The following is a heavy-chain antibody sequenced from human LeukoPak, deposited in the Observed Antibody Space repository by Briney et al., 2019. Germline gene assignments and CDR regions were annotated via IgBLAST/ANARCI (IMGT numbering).Heavy chain of an antibody. CDR2: INQDGSEK. CDR3: ARKRDGNFFDY. D-gene: IGHD5-24*01. Sequence: GGSLRLSCAVSGLTFRSFWMSWVRQAPGKGLEWVANINQDGSEKYFVDSVRGRFTISRDNSKNSLHLQMNTLRAEDTAVYYCARKRDGNFFDYWGRGTLVPFT. J-gene: IGHJ4*02. CDR1: GLTFRSFW. V-gene: IGHV3-7*01.